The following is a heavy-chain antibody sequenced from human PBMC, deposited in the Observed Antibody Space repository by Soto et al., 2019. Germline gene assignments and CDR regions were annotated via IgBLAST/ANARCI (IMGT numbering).Heavy chain of an antibody. Sequence: PGGSLRLSCAASGFTFSGSAMHWVRQASGKGLEWVGRIKSKTDGGTTDYAAPVKGRFTISRDDSKNTLYLQMNSLKTEDTAVYYCTTGVTSRGMDVWGQGTTVTVSS. D-gene: IGHD2-21*02. CDR1: GFTFSGSA. CDR3: TTGVTSRGMDV. CDR2: IKSKTDGGTT. V-gene: IGHV3-15*01. J-gene: IGHJ6*02.